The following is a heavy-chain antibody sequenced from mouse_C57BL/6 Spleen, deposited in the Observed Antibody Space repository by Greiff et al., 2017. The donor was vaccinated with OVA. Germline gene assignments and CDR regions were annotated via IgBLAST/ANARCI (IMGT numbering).Heavy chain of an antibody. J-gene: IGHJ3*01. D-gene: IGHD2-2*01. CDR3: ARGDGYDGKSFAY. CDR1: GYSITSCYY. CDR2: ISYDGSN. Sequence: DVHLVESGPGLVKPSPSLSLSCSVSGYSITSCYYWNWIRQFPGNKLEWMGFISYDGSNNYNPSIKNRISITRDTSKNQFFLKLNSVTTEDTATYYCARGDGYDGKSFAYWGQGTLVTVSA. V-gene: IGHV3-6*01.